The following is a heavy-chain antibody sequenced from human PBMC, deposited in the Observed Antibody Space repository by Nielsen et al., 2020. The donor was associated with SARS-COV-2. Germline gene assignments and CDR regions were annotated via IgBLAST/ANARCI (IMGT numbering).Heavy chain of an antibody. V-gene: IGHV4-39*07. CDR1: GGSISSSSYY. CDR3: ARGGLGGSYRPHTTAYRFYYFDY. J-gene: IGHJ4*02. CDR2: IYYSGST. D-gene: IGHD3-16*02. Sequence: SETLSLTCTVSGGSISSSSYYWGWIRQPPGKGLEWIGSIYYSGSTNYNPSLKSRVTISVDTSKNQFSLKLSSVTAADTAVYYCARGGLGGSYRPHTTAYRFYYFDYWGQGTLVTVSS.